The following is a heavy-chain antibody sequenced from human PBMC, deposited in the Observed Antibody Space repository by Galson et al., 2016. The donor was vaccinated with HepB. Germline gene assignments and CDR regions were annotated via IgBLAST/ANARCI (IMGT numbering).Heavy chain of an antibody. CDR2: SSNSGTT. CDR1: SGSINSDGSY. J-gene: IGHJ4*02. CDR3: ARARFVGYPLYYFDY. Sequence: TLSLTCTVSSGSINSDGSYWTWLRQRSGKGLEWIGFSSNSGTTDYNPSLQSRVHISVDTSKNQFSLRLNSVTAADTAVYYCARARFVGYPLYYFDYWGQGTLVSVSS. D-gene: IGHD5-18*01. V-gene: IGHV4-31*03.